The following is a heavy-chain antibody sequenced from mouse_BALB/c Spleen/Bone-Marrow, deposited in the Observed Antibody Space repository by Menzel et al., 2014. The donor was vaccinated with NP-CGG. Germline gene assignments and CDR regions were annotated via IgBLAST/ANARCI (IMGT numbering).Heavy chain of an antibody. V-gene: IGHV5-9-2*01. CDR1: GFTFSNYG. Sequence: EVKLMESGGGLVKSGGSLKLSCAASGFTFSNYGMSWVRQTPEKRLEWVATISGGGSYTFYSDSVKGRFTISRDNAKNTLYLQLSSLRSEDTALYYCARHAYYDQTEVSFVYWGQGTLFTVSA. J-gene: IGHJ3*01. D-gene: IGHD2-4*01. CDR3: ARHAYYDQTEVSFVY. CDR2: ISGGGSYT.